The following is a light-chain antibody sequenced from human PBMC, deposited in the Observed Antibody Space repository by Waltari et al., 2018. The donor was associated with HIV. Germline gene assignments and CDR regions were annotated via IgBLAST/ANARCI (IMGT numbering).Light chain of an antibody. CDR1: QSISSW. V-gene: IGKV1-5*03. CDR2: KAS. CDR3: QQYNSYPCT. Sequence: DIQMTPSPSTLSASVGDRVTITCRASQSISSWLARYQQKPGKAPKLLIYKASTLESGVPSRFSGSGSGTEFTLTISSLQPDDFATYYCQQYNSYPCTFGQGTKLEIK. J-gene: IGKJ2*02.